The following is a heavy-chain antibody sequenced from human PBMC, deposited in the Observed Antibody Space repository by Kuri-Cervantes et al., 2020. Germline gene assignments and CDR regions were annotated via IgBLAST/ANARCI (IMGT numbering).Heavy chain of an antibody. D-gene: IGHD6-19*01. Sequence: ESLKISCTVSGGSISSYYWSWIRQPPGKGLEWIGHIYYSGSTSYNSSLKSRVTISVDTSKNQFSLKLSSVTAADTAVYYCARGRRGWYAFDIWGQGTMVTVSS. CDR1: GGSISSYY. CDR2: IYYSGST. V-gene: IGHV4-59*12. CDR3: ARGRRGWYAFDI. J-gene: IGHJ3*02.